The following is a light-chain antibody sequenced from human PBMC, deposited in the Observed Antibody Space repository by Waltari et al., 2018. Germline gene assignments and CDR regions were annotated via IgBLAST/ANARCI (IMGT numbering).Light chain of an antibody. CDR3: SSYVASKVV. Sequence: SALTQPPSASGSLGQSVTLSCSGTSSDVGGYGYVSWYQQHPGNAPKLLIYEVTNRTVGVSDRFSGAKSGNTASLTVSALRSEDEAVYYCSSYVASKVVFGGGTRLTVL. V-gene: IGLV2-8*01. CDR1: SSDVGGYGY. J-gene: IGLJ2*01. CDR2: EVT.